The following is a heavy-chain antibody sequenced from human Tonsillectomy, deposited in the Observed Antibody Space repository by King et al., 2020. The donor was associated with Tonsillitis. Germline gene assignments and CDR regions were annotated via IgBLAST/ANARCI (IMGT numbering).Heavy chain of an antibody. CDR3: ARIDYGGNSERGFDY. V-gene: IGHV2-70*11. D-gene: IGHD4-23*01. CDR2: LDWDDDK. J-gene: IGHJ4*02. Sequence: VTLKESGPALVKPTQTLTLTCTFSGFSLSTSGMCVSWIRQPPGKALEWLARLDWDDDKYYSTSLKTRLTISKDTPKNQVVLTMTNMDPVDTATYYCARIDYGGNSERGFDYWGQGTLVTVSS. CDR1: GFSLSTSGMC.